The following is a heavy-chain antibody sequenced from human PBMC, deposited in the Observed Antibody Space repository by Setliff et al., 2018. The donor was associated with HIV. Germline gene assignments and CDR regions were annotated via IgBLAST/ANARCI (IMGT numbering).Heavy chain of an antibody. Sequence: SETLSLTCDVSGFSISSRYYWGWIRQPPGKGLEWIGNIYDSESTYYNPSLESRVTISVDTSKNQFSLKLSSVTAADTAVYYCARAPGPYGDYNWFDPWGQGALVTVSS. CDR1: GFSISSRYY. J-gene: IGHJ5*02. V-gene: IGHV4-38-2*01. CDR3: ARAPGPYGDYNWFDP. D-gene: IGHD4-17*01. CDR2: IYDSEST.